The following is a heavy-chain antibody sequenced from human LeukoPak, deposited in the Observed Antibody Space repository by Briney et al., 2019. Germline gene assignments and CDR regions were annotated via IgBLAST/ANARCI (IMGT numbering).Heavy chain of an antibody. CDR2: ISGSGTNT. D-gene: IGHD3-22*01. CDR1: GFTFSNYA. CDR3: ARDYDTSGYYQIDY. V-gene: IGHV3-23*01. J-gene: IGHJ4*02. Sequence: PGGSLRLSCAASGFTFSNYAMSWVRQAPGKGLEWVLCISGSGTNTYYTDSEKGRFTISRDNSKNTLYLQMNSLRAEDTAVYYCARDYDTSGYYQIDYWGQGTLVTVSS.